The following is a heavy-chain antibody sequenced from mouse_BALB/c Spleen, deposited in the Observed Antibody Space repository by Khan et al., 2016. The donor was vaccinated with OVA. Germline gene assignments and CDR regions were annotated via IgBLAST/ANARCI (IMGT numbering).Heavy chain of an antibody. CDR1: GYTFTNSG. CDR2: IHTSTGEP. CDR3: AGYVNYWNVDV. Sequence: QIQLVQSGPELKKPGETVKISCKASGYTFTNSGMHWVKQAPGKGLKCMGWIHTSTGEPTYGDDFKGRFAFSLETSARTAYLQINNLKNEDTATYFCAGYVNYWNVDVWGAGTTVTVSS. J-gene: IGHJ1*01. V-gene: IGHV9-3-1*01.